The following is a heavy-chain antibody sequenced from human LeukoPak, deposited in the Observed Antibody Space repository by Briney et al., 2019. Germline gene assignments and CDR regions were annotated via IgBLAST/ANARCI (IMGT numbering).Heavy chain of an antibody. V-gene: IGHV4-31*03. Sequence: SETLSLTCTVSGDAIRSGDYYWTWIRQHPGKGLEWIGYIYRSGSAYYNPSLKSRLTMSVDTSKNQFSLRLNSVTDADTAVYYCARDRWSCSGGSCSPGGLDYWGQGTLVTVSS. CDR2: IYRSGSA. J-gene: IGHJ4*02. CDR1: GDAIRSGDYY. CDR3: ARDRWSCSGGSCSPGGLDY. D-gene: IGHD2-15*01.